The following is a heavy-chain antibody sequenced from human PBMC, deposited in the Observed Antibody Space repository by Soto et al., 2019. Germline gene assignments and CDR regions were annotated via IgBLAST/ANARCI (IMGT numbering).Heavy chain of an antibody. V-gene: IGHV3-23*01. CDR1: GFPFINYA. CDR3: AKVHYYDGSGSYHYYGMDV. CDR2: ISGSGGST. Sequence: PGGSLRLSCAASGFPFINYAMSWVRQAPGKRLEWVSAISGSGGSTYYADSVNGRFTISRDNTKNTLYLQMNSLRADDTAVYYCAKVHYYDGSGSYHYYGMDVWGQGXTVTVYS. D-gene: IGHD3-22*01. J-gene: IGHJ6*02.